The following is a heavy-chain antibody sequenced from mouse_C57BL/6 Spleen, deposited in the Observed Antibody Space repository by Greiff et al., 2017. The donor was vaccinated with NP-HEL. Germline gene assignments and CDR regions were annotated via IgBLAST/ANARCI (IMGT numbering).Heavy chain of an antibody. CDR3: ARADYDYDDYAMDY. Sequence: EVKLLESGPGLVKPSQSLSLTCSVTGYSITSGYYWNWIRQFPGNKLEWMGYISYDGSNNYNPSLKNRISITRDTSKNQFFLKLNSVTTEDTATYYGARADYDYDDYAMDYWGQGTSVTVSS. V-gene: IGHV3-6*01. CDR2: ISYDGSN. J-gene: IGHJ4*01. CDR1: GYSITSGYY. D-gene: IGHD2-4*01.